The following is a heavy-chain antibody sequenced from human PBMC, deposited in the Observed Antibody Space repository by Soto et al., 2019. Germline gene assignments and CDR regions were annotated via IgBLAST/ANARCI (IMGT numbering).Heavy chain of an antibody. CDR3: AIGVRAVAGPTYHPSDL. D-gene: IGHD3-10*02. V-gene: IGHV1-3*01. CDR2: INPVNGNT. CDR1: GYTFTDYA. J-gene: IGHJ4*03. Sequence: GASVKVSCKASGYTFTDYAIFWLRQAPGQRLEWMGWINPVNGNTKYAQNFQVRVIITRDTSASTAYMELSSLRSEDSAVYYCAIGVRAVAGPTYHPSDLWRQGTLVTVSS.